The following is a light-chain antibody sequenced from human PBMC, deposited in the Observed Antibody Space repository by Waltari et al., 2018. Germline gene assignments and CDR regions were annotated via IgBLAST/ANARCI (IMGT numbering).Light chain of an antibody. CDR1: QSVSNS. Sequence: VMTQSPATLSLSPGERATLSCRASQSVSNSLAWYQQKPGQAPRLLIYGASNRASGIPDRLSVSGSGTVFTLAFSSLELEDVGVYYCLKRGNWPLTFGGGTMVEIK. V-gene: IGKV3-11*01. CDR3: LKRGNWPLT. CDR2: GAS. J-gene: IGKJ4*01.